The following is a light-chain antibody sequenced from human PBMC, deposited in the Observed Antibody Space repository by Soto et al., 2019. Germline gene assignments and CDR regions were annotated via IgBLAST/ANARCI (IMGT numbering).Light chain of an antibody. V-gene: IGKV1-5*03. Sequence: DIQMTQSPSTLSASVGDRVTITCRASQSISSWLAWYQQKPGKAPKLLISKASSLESGVPSRFSGSGSGTEFTLTISSLQPDDFATYYCQQYNSYSSTFGQGTRLEI. J-gene: IGKJ5*01. CDR1: QSISSW. CDR2: KAS. CDR3: QQYNSYSST.